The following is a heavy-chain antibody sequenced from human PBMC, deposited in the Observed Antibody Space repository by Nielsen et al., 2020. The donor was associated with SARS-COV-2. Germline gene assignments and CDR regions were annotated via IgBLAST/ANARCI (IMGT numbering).Heavy chain of an antibody. V-gene: IGHV1-18*01. J-gene: IGHJ4*02. Sequence: ASVKVSCKASGYTFTSYGISWVRQAPGQGLEWMGWISAYNGNTNYAQKLQGRVTMTIDTSTSTAYMELRSLRSDDTAVYYCARESGYSYEGNYDYWGQGTLVTVSS. CDR1: GYTFTSYG. D-gene: IGHD5-18*01. CDR2: ISAYNGNT. CDR3: ARESGYSYEGNYDY.